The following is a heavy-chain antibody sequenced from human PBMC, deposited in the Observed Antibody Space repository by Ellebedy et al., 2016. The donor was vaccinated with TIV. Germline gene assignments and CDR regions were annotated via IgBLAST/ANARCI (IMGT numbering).Heavy chain of an antibody. D-gene: IGHD1-26*01. CDR2: ITSGSSAT. CDR1: GFTFSTYP. CDR3: ARVGVGASIDY. J-gene: IGHJ4*02. Sequence: GESLKISCAASGFTFSTYPMMWVRQAPGKGLEWVSYITSGSSATRYADSVKGRLTISRDNSKNTLYLQMNSLRAEDTAVYYCARVGVGASIDYWGQGTLVTVSS. V-gene: IGHV3-48*01.